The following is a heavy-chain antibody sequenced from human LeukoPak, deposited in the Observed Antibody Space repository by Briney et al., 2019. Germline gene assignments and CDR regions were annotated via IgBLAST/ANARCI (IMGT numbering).Heavy chain of an antibody. CDR1: GFTFSSYA. D-gene: IGHD2-2*01. CDR2: ISASGGGT. CDR3: AKVSSVVVPNEFDY. J-gene: IGHJ4*02. Sequence: GGSLRLSCAASGFTFSSYAMSWVRQAPGKGLEWVSAISASGGGTYYADSVKGRFTISRDNSKNTLYLQMNSLRAEDTAVYYCAKVSSVVVPNEFDYWGQGTLVTVSS. V-gene: IGHV3-23*01.